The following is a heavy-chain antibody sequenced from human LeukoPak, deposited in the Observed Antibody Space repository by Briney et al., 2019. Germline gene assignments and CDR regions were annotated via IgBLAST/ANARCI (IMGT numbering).Heavy chain of an antibody. D-gene: IGHD2-2*01. CDR3: ARDVGEYCSSVSCYASDY. J-gene: IGHJ4*02. V-gene: IGHV1-2*02. Sequence: ASLKVSCKASGYTFTGYYIHWVRQAPGQGLEWMGWLNPNSGDTNYAQKFQGRVTMTRDTSISTAYMELSRLRSDDTAVYYCARDVGEYCSSVSCYASDYWGQGTLVTVSS. CDR2: LNPNSGDT. CDR1: GYTFTGYY.